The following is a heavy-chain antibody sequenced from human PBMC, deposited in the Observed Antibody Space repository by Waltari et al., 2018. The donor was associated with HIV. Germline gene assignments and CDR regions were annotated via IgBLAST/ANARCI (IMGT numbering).Heavy chain of an antibody. D-gene: IGHD3-10*01. CDR3: ARDIPYGGLDAFDV. CDR1: GASVSSGDY. J-gene: IGHJ3*01. Sequence: QVQLQESGPGLVKPSETLSLTCTVSGASVSSGDYWRWIRHPPGKGLEWIGYIYYSGSTSYNTSLEGRVTSSIDRSKNQFSLKLTSVTADDTAVYYCARDIPYGGLDAFDVWGQGTVVIVSS. V-gene: IGHV4-61*08. CDR2: IYYSGST.